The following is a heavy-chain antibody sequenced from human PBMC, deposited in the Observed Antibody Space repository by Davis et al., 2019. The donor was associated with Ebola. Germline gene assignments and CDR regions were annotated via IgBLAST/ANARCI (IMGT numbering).Heavy chain of an antibody. CDR2: ISGSGGST. V-gene: IGHV3-23*01. J-gene: IGHJ4*02. D-gene: IGHD3-3*01. CDR3: AKGPYYDFWSGYYNDY. CDR1: GFTFSSYA. Sequence: GESLKISCAASGFTFSSYAMSWVRQAPGKGLEWVSAISGSGGSTYYADSVKGRFTISRDNSKNTLYLQMNSLRAEDTAVYYCAKGPYYDFWSGYYNDYWGQGTLVTVSS.